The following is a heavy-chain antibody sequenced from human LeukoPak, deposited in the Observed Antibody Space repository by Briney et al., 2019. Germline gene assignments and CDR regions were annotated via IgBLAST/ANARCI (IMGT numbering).Heavy chain of an antibody. CDR1: GYTFTSYY. J-gene: IGHJ4*02. CDR3: ARSYGDYGGFDY. Sequence: GASVKVSCKASGYTFTSYYMHWVRQAPGQGLEWMGIINPSGGSTSYAQMFQGRVTMTRDTSTSTVYMELSSLRSEDTAVYYCARSYGDYGGFDYWGQGTLVTVSS. V-gene: IGHV1-46*01. CDR2: INPSGGST. D-gene: IGHD4-17*01.